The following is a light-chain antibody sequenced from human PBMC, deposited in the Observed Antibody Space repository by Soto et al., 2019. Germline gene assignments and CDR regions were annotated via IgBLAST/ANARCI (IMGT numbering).Light chain of an antibody. J-gene: IGKJ1*01. CDR3: QQYNNYSRT. CDR2: DVS. Sequence: DIQMTQSPSTLSESVGDTVTITCRATQSISTWWAWYQQKPGKAPRLLIYDVSSWKSGVASRFSGSGSRTIFTLTIRSLEPDDFATYYCQQYNNYSRTFGQGTNVDIK. CDR1: QSISTW. V-gene: IGKV1-5*01.